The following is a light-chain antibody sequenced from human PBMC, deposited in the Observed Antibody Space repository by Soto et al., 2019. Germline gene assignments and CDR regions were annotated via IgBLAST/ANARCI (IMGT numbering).Light chain of an antibody. CDR3: QQYNSYSRG. Sequence: DIQMTQSPSTRSASVGGRVTITCRASQSISSWLAWYQQKPGKAPKLLIYDASSLESGVPSRFSGSGSGTEFTLTISSLQPDDFATYYCQQYNSYSRGFGQGTKVDIK. J-gene: IGKJ1*01. V-gene: IGKV1-5*01. CDR2: DAS. CDR1: QSISSW.